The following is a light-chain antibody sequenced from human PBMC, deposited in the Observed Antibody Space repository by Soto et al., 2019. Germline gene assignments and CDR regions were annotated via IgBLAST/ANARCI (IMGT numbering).Light chain of an antibody. CDR1: QSISSW. Sequence: DIQMTHSPSTLSASVVDRVTITCLASQSISSWLAWYQQKPGKAPKLLIYDASSLESGVPSRFSGSGSGTEFTLTINSLQSEDFAVYYCQQYNNWPRTFGQGTKVDI. CDR3: QQYNNWPRT. CDR2: DAS. J-gene: IGKJ1*01. V-gene: IGKV1-5*01.